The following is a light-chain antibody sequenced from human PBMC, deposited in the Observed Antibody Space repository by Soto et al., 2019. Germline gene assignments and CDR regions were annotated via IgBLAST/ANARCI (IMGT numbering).Light chain of an antibody. J-gene: IGKJ1*01. CDR3: QQYGYSRT. Sequence: EIVLTQSPGTLSLSPGERATLSCRASQSVRSNYLAWYQQKPGQAPRLLISGASSRATGSPDMFSGSGSGTDFTLTISRLEPEDFAVYYCQQYGYSRTFGQGTKVEVK. CDR1: QSVRSNY. V-gene: IGKV3-20*01. CDR2: GAS.